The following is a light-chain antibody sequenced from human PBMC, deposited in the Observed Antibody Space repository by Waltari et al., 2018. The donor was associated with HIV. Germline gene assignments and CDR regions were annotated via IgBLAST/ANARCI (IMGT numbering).Light chain of an antibody. Sequence: QSVVTQPPSASGTPGQTISISCSGDISTLGGNFVYWYQQRPGTAPRLLIYRNDRRPSAVPDRCSCSKSATSAALAISGLLSEDEADYHCSTWDNSLSHWVFGGGTKVTVL. CDR3: STWDNSLSHWV. J-gene: IGLJ3*02. CDR2: RND. CDR1: ISTLGGNF. V-gene: IGLV1-47*01.